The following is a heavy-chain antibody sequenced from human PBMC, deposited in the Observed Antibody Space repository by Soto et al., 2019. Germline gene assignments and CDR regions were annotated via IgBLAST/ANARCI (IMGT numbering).Heavy chain of an antibody. J-gene: IGHJ4*02. CDR1: GSTFSSHA. V-gene: IGHV3-30-3*01. CDR3: ARAHGPYYDSSYYGLARNYFDY. Sequence: GGSLRLSCAASGSTFSSHAMNWVRQAPGKGLEWVSVISFDGTNKYYAESVRGRYSISRDSSKKVLYLDMNSLRPDDTAIYYCARAHGPYYDSSYYGLARNYFDYWGQGALVTVSS. CDR2: ISFDGTNK. D-gene: IGHD3-22*01.